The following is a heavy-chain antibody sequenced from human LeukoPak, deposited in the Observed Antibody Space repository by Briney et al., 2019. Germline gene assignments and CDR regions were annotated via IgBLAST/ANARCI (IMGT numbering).Heavy chain of an antibody. CDR1: GYSISSSNW. Sequence: SDTLSLTCAVSGYSISSSNWWGWIRQPPGKGLEWIGYIYYSGSTYYNPSLKSRVTMSVDTSKNQFSLKLSSVTAADTAVYYCARVEARRYCSSTSCRPNWFDPLGQGTLVTVSS. V-gene: IGHV4-28*03. CDR2: IYYSGST. CDR3: ARVEARRYCSSTSCRPNWFDP. D-gene: IGHD2-2*01. J-gene: IGHJ5*02.